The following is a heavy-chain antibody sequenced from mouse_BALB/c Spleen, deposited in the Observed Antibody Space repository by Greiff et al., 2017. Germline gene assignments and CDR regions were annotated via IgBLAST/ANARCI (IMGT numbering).Heavy chain of an antibody. CDR3: ARGQGSGGSYYRYSWFAY. CDR2: IWAGGST. V-gene: IGHV2-9*02. CDR1: GFSLTSYG. J-gene: IGHJ3*01. D-gene: IGHD2-14*01. Sequence: QVQLQQSGPGLVAPSQSLSLTCTVSGFSLTSYGVHWVRQPPGKGLEWLGVIWAGGSTNYNSALMSRLSISKANSKSQVCLKMNSLQTDDTAMYYCARGQGSGGSYYRYSWFAYWGQGTLGTVSA.